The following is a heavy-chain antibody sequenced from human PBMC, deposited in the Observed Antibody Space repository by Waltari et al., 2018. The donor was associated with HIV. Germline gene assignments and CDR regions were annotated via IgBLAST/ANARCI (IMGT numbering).Heavy chain of an antibody. CDR2: ISSSGSTI. CDR1: GFTFSSYE. V-gene: IGHV3-48*03. Sequence: EVQLVESGGGLVQPGGSLRLSCAASGFTFSSYEMNWVRQAPGKGLAWVSYISSSGSTIYYADSVKVRFTISRDNAKNSLYLQMNSLRAEDTAVYYCARELIVVGYWYFDLWGRGTLVTVSS. J-gene: IGHJ2*01. D-gene: IGHD2-15*01. CDR3: ARELIVVGYWYFDL.